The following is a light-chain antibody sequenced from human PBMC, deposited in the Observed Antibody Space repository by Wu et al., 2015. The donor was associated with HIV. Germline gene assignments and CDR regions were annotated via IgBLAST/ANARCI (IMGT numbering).Light chain of an antibody. J-gene: IGKJ1*01. Sequence: EIVLTQSPGTLSLSPGERATLSCRASQSLNTNYLAWYQQKPGQAPRLLIYGASTRAAGTPDRFSGSASGTDLTLTIANLDPEDFAVYYCLQYGTSPRTFGQGTRVEIK. CDR3: LQYGTSPRT. CDR1: QSLNTNY. V-gene: IGKV3-20*01. CDR2: GAS.